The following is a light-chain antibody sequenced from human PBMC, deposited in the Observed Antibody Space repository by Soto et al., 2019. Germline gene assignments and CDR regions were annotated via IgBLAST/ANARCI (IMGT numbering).Light chain of an antibody. V-gene: IGKV3-20*01. J-gene: IGKJ3*01. CDR1: QRVSNSL. CDR3: QTYGDSLFT. Sequence: EIVLTQSPGTLSFSPGERATLSCRALQRVSNSLVAWYWQKPGQAHRPLMSDASSRATGIPDRFSGSGSGTDCTLTISSLEPEDFAVYYCQTYGDSLFTFGPGTKADTK. CDR2: DAS.